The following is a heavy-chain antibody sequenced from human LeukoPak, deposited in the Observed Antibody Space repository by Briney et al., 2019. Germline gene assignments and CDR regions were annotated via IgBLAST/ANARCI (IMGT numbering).Heavy chain of an antibody. V-gene: IGHV3-23*01. J-gene: IGHJ6*03. CDR2: ISGTGGST. Sequence: GGSLRLSCAASGFTFTNYAMSWVRQAPGKGLEWVSAISGTGGSTYYADSVKGRFTISRDNSKSTLYLQMNSLRAEDTAVYYCARKREDIVLMVHANYYYYYMDVWGKGTTVTVSS. D-gene: IGHD2-8*01. CDR1: GFTFTNYA. CDR3: ARKREDIVLMVHANYYYYYMDV.